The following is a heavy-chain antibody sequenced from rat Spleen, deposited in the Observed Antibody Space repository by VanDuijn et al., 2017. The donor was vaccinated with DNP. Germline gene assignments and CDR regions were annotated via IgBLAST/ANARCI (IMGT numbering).Heavy chain of an antibody. CDR1: GLTFSYYA. V-gene: IGHV5S13*01. CDR3: TSSGYFDY. Sequence: EVQLVESGGGLVQPGRSLKLSCAASGLTFSYYAMAWVRQAPTKGLEWVASISNSGSETKYRDSVKGRFTISRDNAKTTLYLHMDSLRSEDTATYYCTSSGYFDYWGQGVMVSVSS. CDR2: ISNSGSET. J-gene: IGHJ2*01. D-gene: IGHD4-3*01.